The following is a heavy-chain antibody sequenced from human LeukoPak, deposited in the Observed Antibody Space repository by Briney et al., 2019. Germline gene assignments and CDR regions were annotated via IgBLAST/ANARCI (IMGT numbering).Heavy chain of an antibody. CDR2: INPNSGGT. J-gene: IGHJ4*02. CDR3: ARALTMIVVVPYGGAFGY. V-gene: IGHV1-2*02. Sequence: GASVKVSCKASGYTFTGYYMHWVRQAPGQGLEWMGWINPNSGGTNYAQKFQGRVTMTRDTSISTAYMELSRLRSDDTAVYYCARALTMIVVVPYGGAFGYWGQGTLVTVSS. D-gene: IGHD3-22*01. CDR1: GYTFTGYY.